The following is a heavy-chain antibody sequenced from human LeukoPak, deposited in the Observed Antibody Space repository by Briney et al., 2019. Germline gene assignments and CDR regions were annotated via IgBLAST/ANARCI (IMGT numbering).Heavy chain of an antibody. J-gene: IGHJ3*02. CDR2: LYRDGGTT. CDR1: GFTISDYS. Sequence: GGSLRLSCAASGFTISDYSMNWVRQAPGKGLEWLAILYRDGGTTYYADSVKGRFTISRDSSKNTLYLQMNSLRAEDTAVYYCAKIIAVAGTGEDNVFDIWGQGTMVTVSS. CDR3: AKIIAVAGTGEDNVFDI. D-gene: IGHD6-13*01. V-gene: IGHV3-NL1*01.